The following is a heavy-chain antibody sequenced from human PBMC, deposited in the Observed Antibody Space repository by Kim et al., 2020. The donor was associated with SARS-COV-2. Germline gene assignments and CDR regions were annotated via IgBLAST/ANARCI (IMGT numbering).Heavy chain of an antibody. CDR2: GKT. D-gene: IGHD3-10*01. Sequence: GKTNYNPTRQRRVTVSVDTSKNQFSLKVSSVTAADTAVYYCVRGGGLYDSWGQGTLVTVSS. V-gene: IGHV4-4*07. CDR3: VRGGGLYDS. J-gene: IGHJ4*02.